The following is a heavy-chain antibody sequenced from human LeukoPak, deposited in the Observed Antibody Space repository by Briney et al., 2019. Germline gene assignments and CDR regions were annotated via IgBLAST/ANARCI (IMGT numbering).Heavy chain of an antibody. J-gene: IGHJ4*02. CDR3: ARVQAYGGKGYFDY. CDR1: GGSISSYY. V-gene: IGHV4-59*01. CDR2: IYYSGST. Sequence: PSETLSLTCTVSGGSISSYYWSWIRQPPGKGLEWIGYIYYSGSTNYNPSLKSRVTISVDTSKNQFSLKLSSVTAADTAVYYCARVQAYGGKGYFDYWGQGTLVTFSS. D-gene: IGHD4-23*01.